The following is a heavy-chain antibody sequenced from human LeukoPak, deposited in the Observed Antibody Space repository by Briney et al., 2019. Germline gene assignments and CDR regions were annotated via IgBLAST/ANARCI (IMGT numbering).Heavy chain of an antibody. Sequence: ASVKVSCKASEYTFTSFDINWVRQATGQGLEWMGWMNPNNGNTGYAQKFQGRVTMTRNTSISTAYMELSSLRSEDTAVYYCARDRGYSGYGFDYWGQGTLVTVSS. CDR3: ARDRGYSGYGFDY. V-gene: IGHV1-8*01. J-gene: IGHJ4*02. CDR2: MNPNNGNT. CDR1: EYTFTSFD. D-gene: IGHD5-12*01.